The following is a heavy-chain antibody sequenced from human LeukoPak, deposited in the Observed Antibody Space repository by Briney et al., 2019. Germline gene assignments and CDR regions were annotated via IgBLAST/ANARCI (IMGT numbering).Heavy chain of an antibody. CDR2: ISTSTGDT. CDR1: GYSFILYG. D-gene: IGHD6-19*01. J-gene: IGHJ4*02. Sequence: ASVKVSCKTSGYSFILYGISWVRQAPGQGPEWMGWISTSTGDTKYTQKFQGRVTMTRDMSTSTVYMELSSLRSEDTAVYYCAREARAVAGCFDYWGQGTLVTVSS. CDR3: AREARAVAGCFDY. V-gene: IGHV1-18*01.